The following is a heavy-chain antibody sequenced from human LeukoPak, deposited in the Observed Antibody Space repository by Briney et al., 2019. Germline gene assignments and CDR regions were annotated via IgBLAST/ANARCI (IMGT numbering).Heavy chain of an antibody. Sequence: PSETLSLTCTVSGGSISGYYWSWIRQPPGKGLEWTGSMYYSGNTYYNPSLKSRVTISVDTSKNQLSLRLSSVTAADTAVYYCARHPHYYFDNTARWGQGTLVTVSS. CDR2: MYYSGNT. J-gene: IGHJ4*02. V-gene: IGHV4-59*05. CDR3: ARHPHYYFDNTAR. D-gene: IGHD3-22*01. CDR1: GGSISGYY.